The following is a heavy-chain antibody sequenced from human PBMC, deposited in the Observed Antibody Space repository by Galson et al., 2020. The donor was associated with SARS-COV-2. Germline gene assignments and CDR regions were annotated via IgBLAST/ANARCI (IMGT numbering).Heavy chain of an antibody. CDR2: AYYSGGT. V-gene: IGHV4-39*07. CDR3: GRIPLVPGALDAFDI. CDR1: VVSISNNAYY. Sequence: ASETLSLTCTVSVVSISNNAYYWGWVRQPPGKRLEFIDHAYYSGGTYYNASLKSRITISVDTAKNQFSLSLNSVTAADTAVYYCGRIPLVPGALDAFDIWGQGTLVTVSS. D-gene: IGHD3-10*01. J-gene: IGHJ3*02.